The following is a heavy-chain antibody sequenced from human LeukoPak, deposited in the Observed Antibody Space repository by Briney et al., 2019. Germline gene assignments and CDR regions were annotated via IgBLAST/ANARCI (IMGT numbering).Heavy chain of an antibody. Sequence: SSETLSLTCTVSGGSISSYYWSWLRQPAGKGLEWIGRIYTSGSPSYHPALQIRLTMSLDPSKNLFSQKLSAVSAGDTAVYYCARDVRAYEVMDVWGKGTTVTVSS. V-gene: IGHV4-4*07. CDR3: ARDVRAYEVMDV. CDR2: IYTSGSP. CDR1: GGSISSYY. D-gene: IGHD2-8*01. J-gene: IGHJ6*03.